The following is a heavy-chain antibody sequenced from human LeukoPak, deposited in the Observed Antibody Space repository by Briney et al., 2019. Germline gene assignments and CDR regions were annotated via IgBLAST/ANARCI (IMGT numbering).Heavy chain of an antibody. CDR2: IYYSGST. Sequence: SETLSLTCTVSGGSISSSSYYWGWIRQPPGKGLEWIGSIYYSGSTYYNPSLKSRVTISVDTSKNQFSLKLSSVTAADTAVYYCARGLARDRSSYYFDYWGQGTLVTVSS. J-gene: IGHJ4*02. CDR3: ARGLARDRSSYYFDY. D-gene: IGHD6-6*01. CDR1: GGSISSSSYY. V-gene: IGHV4-39*07.